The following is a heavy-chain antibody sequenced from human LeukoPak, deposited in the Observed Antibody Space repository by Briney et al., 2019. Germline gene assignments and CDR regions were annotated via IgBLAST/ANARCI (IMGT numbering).Heavy chain of an antibody. J-gene: IGHJ4*02. CDR2: INHSGST. CDR3: ARGVSLDY. V-gene: IGHV4-34*01. D-gene: IGHD3-22*01. CDR1: GGSFSGYY. Sequence: PSETLSLTCAVYGGSFSGYYWSWTRQPPGKGLEWIGEINHSGSTNYNPSLKSRVTISVDTSKNQFSLKLSSVTAADTAVYYCARGVSLDYWGQGTLVTVSS.